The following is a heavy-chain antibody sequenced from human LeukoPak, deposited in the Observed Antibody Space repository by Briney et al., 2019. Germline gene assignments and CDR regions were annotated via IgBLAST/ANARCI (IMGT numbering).Heavy chain of an antibody. J-gene: IGHJ4*02. CDR1: GFTFSSYS. D-gene: IGHD3-22*01. CDR3: AKIGEGYYYDSSGYFGVDY. Sequence: GGSLRLSCAASGFTFSSYSMNWVRQAPGKGLVWVSRINSDGSSTSYADSVKGRFTISRDNAKNTLYLQMNSLRAEDTAVYYCAKIGEGYYYDSSGYFGVDYWGQGTLVTVSS. V-gene: IGHV3-74*01. CDR2: INSDGSST.